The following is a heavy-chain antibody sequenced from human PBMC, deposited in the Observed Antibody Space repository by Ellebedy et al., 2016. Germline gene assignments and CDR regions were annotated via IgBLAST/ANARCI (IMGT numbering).Heavy chain of an antibody. CDR1: RFTFSFDDYS. CDR3: AKVTHHTSGWHHYGMDV. D-gene: IGHD6-19*01. J-gene: IGHJ6*02. V-gene: IGHV3-9*01. CDR2: ITWNSGII. Sequence: SLKISXAASRFTFSFDDYSMHWVRPAPGKGLEWVSGITWNSGIIDYADSVRGRFTISRDNAKKSLFLQMNDLSAEDTALYYRAKVTHHTSGWHHYGMDVWGQGTTVNVSS.